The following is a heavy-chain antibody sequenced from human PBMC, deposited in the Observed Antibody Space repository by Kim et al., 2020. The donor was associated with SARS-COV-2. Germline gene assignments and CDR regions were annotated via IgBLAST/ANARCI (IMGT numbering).Heavy chain of an antibody. D-gene: IGHD3-10*01. V-gene: IGHV4-59*01. J-gene: IGHJ4*02. CDR3: ATIPAHYYGSGSYFSY. Sequence: SLKSRVTISVDTSKNQFSLKLSHVTAADTAVYYCATIPAHYYGSGSYFSYWGQGTLVTVSS.